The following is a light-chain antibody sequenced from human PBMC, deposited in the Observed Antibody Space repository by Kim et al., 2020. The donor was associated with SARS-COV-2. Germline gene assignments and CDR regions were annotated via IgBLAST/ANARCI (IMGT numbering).Light chain of an antibody. Sequence: QSVLTQPPSASASLGASVTLTCTLSSGYSDYKVDWYQQRPGKGPRFVMRVGTGGIVGSKGDGIPDRFSVLGSGLNRYLTIKNIQEEDESDYHCGTDHGSENNFVMVFGGGTQLTVL. J-gene: IGLJ2*01. CDR1: SGYSDYK. CDR3: GTDHGSENNFVMV. V-gene: IGLV9-49*01. CDR2: VGTGGIVG.